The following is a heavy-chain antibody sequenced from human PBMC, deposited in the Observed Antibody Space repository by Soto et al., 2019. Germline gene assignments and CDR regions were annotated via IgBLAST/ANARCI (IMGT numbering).Heavy chain of an antibody. CDR1: GGTFSSYT. V-gene: IGHV1-69*02. D-gene: IGHD3-16*02. J-gene: IGHJ6*02. CDR3: ARGGITFGGVIAARLYYYGMDV. CDR2: IIPILGIA. Sequence: QVQLVQSGAEVKKPGSSVKVSCKASGGTFSSYTISWVRQAPGQGLAWMGRIIPILGIANYAQKFQGRVTITADKSTNTAYMELSSLRSEDTDVYYCARGGITFGGVIAARLYYYGMDVWGQGTTVTVSS.